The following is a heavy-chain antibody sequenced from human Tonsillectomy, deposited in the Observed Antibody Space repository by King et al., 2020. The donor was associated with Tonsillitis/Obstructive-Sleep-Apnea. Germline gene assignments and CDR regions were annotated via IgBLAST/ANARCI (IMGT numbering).Heavy chain of an antibody. CDR1: GFTFDDYA. V-gene: IGHV3-9*01. CDR3: AKDMLIAAAGNLDY. CDR2: ISWNSGSI. D-gene: IGHD6-13*01. Sequence: VQLVESGGGLVQPGRSLRLSCAASGFTFDDYAMHWVRHAPGKGLEWVSGISWNSGSIGYADSVKGRFTISRDNAKNSLYLQMNSLRAEDTALYYCAKDMLIAAAGNLDYWGQGTLVTVSS. J-gene: IGHJ4*02.